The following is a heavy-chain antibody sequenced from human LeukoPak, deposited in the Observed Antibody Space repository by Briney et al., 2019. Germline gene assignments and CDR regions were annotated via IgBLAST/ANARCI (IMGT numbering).Heavy chain of an antibody. CDR2: INHSGST. CDR1: GGSFSGYY. V-gene: IGHV4-34*01. J-gene: IGHJ1*01. D-gene: IGHD3-22*01. Sequence: SETLSLTCAVYGGSFSGYYWSWIRQPPGKGLEWIGEINHSGSTNYNPSLKSRVTISVDTSKNQFSLKLSSVTAADTAVYYCTRESYWKSSGYGVQHWGQGTLVTVSS. CDR3: TRESYWKSSGYGVQH.